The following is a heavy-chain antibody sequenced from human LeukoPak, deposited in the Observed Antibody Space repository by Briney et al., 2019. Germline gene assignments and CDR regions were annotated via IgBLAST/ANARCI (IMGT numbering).Heavy chain of an antibody. V-gene: IGHV4-39*01. CDR3: ARHDGSHIVVVPAAISR. Sequence: SETLSLTCTVSGCSISSNSYFWGCIRQPQGKGLEWIGSICYSGSNYYNPSLKSRVTISVDTSKIQFSLRLSSVTAADTAVYYCARHDGSHIVVVPAAISRWGQGTLVTVSS. D-gene: IGHD2-2*01. J-gene: IGHJ4*02. CDR1: GCSISSNSYF. CDR2: ICYSGSN.